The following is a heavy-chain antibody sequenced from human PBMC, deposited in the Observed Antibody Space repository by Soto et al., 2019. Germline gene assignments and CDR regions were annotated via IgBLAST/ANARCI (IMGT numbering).Heavy chain of an antibody. Sequence: PGVSLRLSCAASGFSFSHYWMHWARQAPRKGLVWVSRISPDGRTTTYGDSVTGRFTISRDNAKSTLYLQMNSLTVEDGAVYYCADSWLPTSYWGPGTRVTVSS. CDR2: ISPDGRTT. D-gene: IGHD3-10*01. CDR1: GFSFSHYW. V-gene: IGHV3-74*01. CDR3: ADSWLPTSY. J-gene: IGHJ4*02.